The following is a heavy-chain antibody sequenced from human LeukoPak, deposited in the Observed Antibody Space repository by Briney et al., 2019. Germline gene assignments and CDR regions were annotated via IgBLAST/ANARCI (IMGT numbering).Heavy chain of an antibody. J-gene: IGHJ4*02. Sequence: GGSQRLSCAASGFTFSSYNMNWVRQAPGKGLEWVSFISSSSDYIYYADSLKGRFTISRDNAKNSVYLQMNSLRADDTAVYYCASGGTYVLDYWGQGTLVTVSA. CDR3: ASGGTYVLDY. CDR1: GFTFSSYN. V-gene: IGHV3-21*01. D-gene: IGHD3-16*01. CDR2: ISSSSDYI.